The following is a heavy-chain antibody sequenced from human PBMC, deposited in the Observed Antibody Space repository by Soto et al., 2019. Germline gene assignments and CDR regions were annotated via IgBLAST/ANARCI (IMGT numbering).Heavy chain of an antibody. V-gene: IGHV3-30*18. J-gene: IGHJ4*02. CDR3: AKGRSTGEYADPYDS. CDR1: GFSFSDYG. CDR2: ISFDGKNQ. D-gene: IGHD2-8*02. Sequence: QVQLVESGGGVVQPGGTLRLSCATSGFSFSDYGMHWVRQSPGKGLEWVAVISFDGKNQYYADSLQGRFTISRDNSEKSLFLDMSSVRLEDTAIYHGAKGRSTGEYADPYDSWGQGTLVTVSS.